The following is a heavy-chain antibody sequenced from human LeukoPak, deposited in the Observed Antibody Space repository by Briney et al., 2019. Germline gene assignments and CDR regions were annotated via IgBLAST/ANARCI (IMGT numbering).Heavy chain of an antibody. J-gene: IGHJ4*02. CDR1: GFTFSSYE. D-gene: IGHD2-15*01. CDR3: ARPPTFGRGGYPFDY. CDR2: ISSSGTTI. V-gene: IGHV3-48*03. Sequence: PGGSLRLSCAASGFTFSSYEMNWVRQAPGKGLEWLSYISSSGTTIFYADSVKGRFSISRDNARNSLSLQMNSLRAEDMAVYYCARPPTFGRGGYPFDYWGQGTQVTVSS.